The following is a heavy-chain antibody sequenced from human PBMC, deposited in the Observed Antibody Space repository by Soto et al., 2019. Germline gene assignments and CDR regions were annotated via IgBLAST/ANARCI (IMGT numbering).Heavy chain of an antibody. CDR2: IIPIFGTA. V-gene: IGHV1-69*01. CDR1: GGTFSSYA. CDR3: ARQIAYCGGDCYSGGWFDT. J-gene: IGHJ5*02. D-gene: IGHD2-21*02. Sequence: QVQLVQSGAEVKKPGSSVKVSCKASGGTFSSYAISWVRQAPGQGLEWMGGIIPIFGTANYAQKFKGRVTITADESTSXXYXELSSLRSEDTAVYYCARQIAYCGGDCYSGGWFDTWGQGTLVTVSS.